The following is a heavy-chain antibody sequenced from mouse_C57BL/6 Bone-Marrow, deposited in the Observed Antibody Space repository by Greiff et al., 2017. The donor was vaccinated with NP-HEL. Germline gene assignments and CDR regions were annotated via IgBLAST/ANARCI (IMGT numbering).Heavy chain of an antibody. CDR3: AFITTVVVDY. D-gene: IGHD1-1*01. CDR2: IDPSDSYT. J-gene: IGHJ2*01. Sequence: QVHVKQPGAELVKPGASVKLSCKASGYTFTSYWMQWVKQRPGQGLEWIGEIDPSDSYTNYNQKFKGKATLTVDTSSSTAYMQLSSLTSEDSAVYYCAFITTVVVDYWGQGTTLTVSS. V-gene: IGHV1-50*01. CDR1: GYTFTSYW.